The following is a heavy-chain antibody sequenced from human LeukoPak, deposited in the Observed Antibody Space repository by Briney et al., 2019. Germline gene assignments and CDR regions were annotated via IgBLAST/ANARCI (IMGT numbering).Heavy chain of an antibody. J-gene: IGHJ4*02. D-gene: IGHD6-13*01. CDR3: ARRSGYSSSWYSRAGYFDY. CDR2: INHSGST. Sequence: PSETLSLTCAVYGGSFSGYYWSWIRQPPGKGLEWIGEINHSGSTNYNPSLKSRVTISVDTSKNQFSLKLSSVTAADTAVYYCARRSGYSSSWYSRAGYFDYWGQGTLVTVSS. V-gene: IGHV4-34*01. CDR1: GGSFSGYY.